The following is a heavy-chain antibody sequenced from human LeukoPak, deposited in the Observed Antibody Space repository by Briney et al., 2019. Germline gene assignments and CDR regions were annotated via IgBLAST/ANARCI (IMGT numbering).Heavy chain of an antibody. Sequence: SETLSLTCTVSRGSISGSIRSYYWSWLRQPPGKGLEWIGYISSSGSVNDNPSLRTRVTISVDTSKNQFFLNLSSVSAADTAVYCARIPLGYSGAYYFDYWGQGTLVTVSP. D-gene: IGHD5-12*01. CDR3: ARIPLGYSGAYYFDY. V-gene: IGHV4-4*09. CDR1: RGSISGSIRSYY. J-gene: IGHJ4*02. CDR2: ISSSGSV.